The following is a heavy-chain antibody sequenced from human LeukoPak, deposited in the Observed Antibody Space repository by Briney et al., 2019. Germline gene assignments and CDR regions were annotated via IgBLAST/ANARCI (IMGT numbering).Heavy chain of an antibody. CDR1: GYTFTSYD. CDR3: ARDIRGSGSYYLDY. Sequence: ASVNVSCKASGYTFTSYDINWVRQATGQGLEWMGWMNPNSGNTGYAQKFQGRVTITRNTSISTAYMELSSLRSEDTAVYYCARDIRGSGSYYLDYWGQGTLVTVSS. D-gene: IGHD3-10*01. J-gene: IGHJ4*02. CDR2: MNPNSGNT. V-gene: IGHV1-8*03.